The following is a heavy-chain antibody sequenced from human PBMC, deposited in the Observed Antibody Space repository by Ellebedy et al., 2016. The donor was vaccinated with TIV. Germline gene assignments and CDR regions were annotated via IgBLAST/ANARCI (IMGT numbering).Heavy chain of an antibody. J-gene: IGHJ3*01. V-gene: IGHV4-59*11. D-gene: IGHD1-14*01. CDR2: IYSSGTT. CDR3: ARTTAFDV. CDR1: GDSISSHY. Sequence: SETLSLTXTVSGDSISSHYWSWIRQPPGRGLEWIGYIYSSGTTNYNPSLKGRVTMSVDTSKNQFSLRLTSVTAADTAVYYCARTTAFDVWGQGTMVTVSS.